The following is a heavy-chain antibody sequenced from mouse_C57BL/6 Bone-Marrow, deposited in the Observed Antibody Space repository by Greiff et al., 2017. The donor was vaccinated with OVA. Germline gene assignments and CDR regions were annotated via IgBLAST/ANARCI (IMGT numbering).Heavy chain of an antibody. CDR3: ARDYDYDALFDY. D-gene: IGHD2-4*01. CDR1: GYTFTSYG. V-gene: IGHV1-81*01. J-gene: IGHJ2*01. CDR2: IYPRSGTT. Sequence: QVQLQQSGAELARPGASVKLSCKASGYTFTSYGISWVKQRTGQGLEWIGEIYPRSGTTYYNEKFKGKATLTADKSSSTAYMELRSLTSEDSAVYFCARDYDYDALFDYGGQGTTRTVSS.